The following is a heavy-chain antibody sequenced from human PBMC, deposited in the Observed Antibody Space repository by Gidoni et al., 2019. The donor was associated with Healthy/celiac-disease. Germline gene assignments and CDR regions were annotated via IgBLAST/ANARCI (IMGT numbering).Heavy chain of an antibody. CDR1: GFTFSSYA. CDR3: AKVETQRTPYFDY. J-gene: IGHJ4*02. D-gene: IGHD2-2*01. Sequence: EVQLLESVGGLVQPGGSLRPSCAASGFTFSSYAMSWVRQAPGTGLEWVAVISGSGGSTYYADAVKGRFTISRDNSKNTLYLQMNSLRAEDTAVYYCAKVETQRTPYFDYWGQGTLVTVSS. CDR2: ISGSGGST. V-gene: IGHV3-23*01.